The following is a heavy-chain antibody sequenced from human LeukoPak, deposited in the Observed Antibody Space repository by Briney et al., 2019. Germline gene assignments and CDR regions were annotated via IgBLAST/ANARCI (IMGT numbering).Heavy chain of an antibody. CDR1: GGSFSGYY. Sequence: ASETLSLTCAVYGGSFSGYYWSWIRQPPGKWLEYIGSMYHSGSTYYKPSLKSRVTISVDTSKNQFSLKLSSVTAADTAVYYCARQGERYSSNWLIFDYWGQGTLVTVSS. D-gene: IGHD6-13*01. CDR2: MYHSGST. V-gene: IGHV4-34*01. CDR3: ARQGERYSSNWLIFDY. J-gene: IGHJ4*02.